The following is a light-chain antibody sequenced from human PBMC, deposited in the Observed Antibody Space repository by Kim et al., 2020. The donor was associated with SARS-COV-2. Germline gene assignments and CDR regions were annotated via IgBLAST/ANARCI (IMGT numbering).Light chain of an antibody. CDR1: SSDVGCYNY. V-gene: IGLV2-8*01. CDR2: EVS. CDR3: SSYAGKV. Sequence: QSALTQPPSASGSPGQSVTISCTGTSSDVGCYNYVSWYQQHPGKAPKLIISEVSKRPSGVPDRFSGSKSGNTASLTVSGLQAEDEADYYCSSYAGKVFGTGTKVTVL. J-gene: IGLJ1*01.